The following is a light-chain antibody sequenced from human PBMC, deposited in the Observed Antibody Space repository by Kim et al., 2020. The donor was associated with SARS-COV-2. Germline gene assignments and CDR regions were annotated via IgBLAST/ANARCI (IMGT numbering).Light chain of an antibody. J-gene: IGLJ3*02. CDR2: GNN. Sequence: QSVLTQPPSASVTPGQRVTMSCSGSSSNIGSNHVYWYQQLPGTAPKLLIYGNNQRPSGVPDRFSGSKSGTSASLAISGLRSEDEADYYCATWDDSLSGRVFGGGTQLTVL. CDR1: SSNIGSNH. CDR3: ATWDDSLSGRV. V-gene: IGLV1-47*01.